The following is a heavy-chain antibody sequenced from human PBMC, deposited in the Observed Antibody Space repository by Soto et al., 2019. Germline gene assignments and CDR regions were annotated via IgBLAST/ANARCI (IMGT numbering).Heavy chain of an antibody. V-gene: IGHV1-18*04. CDR3: ARAGKYYYGSGSPYYYGMDV. Sequence: VQLVQSGAEVKKPGASVKVSCKASGYTFTSYGVSWVRQAPGQGLEWMGWISGYNGNTNYAQKLKGRVTMTTDTTTSTADIVLRSLRSDDTAVYYCARAGKYYYGSGSPYYYGMDVWGQGITVTVSS. CDR2: ISGYNGNT. CDR1: GYTFTSYG. D-gene: IGHD3-10*01. J-gene: IGHJ6*02.